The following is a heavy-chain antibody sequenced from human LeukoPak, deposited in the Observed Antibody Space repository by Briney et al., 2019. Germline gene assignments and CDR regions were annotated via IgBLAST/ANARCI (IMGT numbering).Heavy chain of an antibody. CDR2: IYTSGCT. CDR1: GGSISSYY. V-gene: IGHV4-4*07. Sequence: PSETLSLTCTVSGGSISSYYWSWIRQPAGKGLEWIGRIYTSGCTNYNPSLKSRVTMSVDTSKNQFSLKLSSVTAADTAVYYCAREDYYDSSGYPHFDYWGQGTLVTVSS. J-gene: IGHJ4*02. CDR3: AREDYYDSSGYPHFDY. D-gene: IGHD3-22*01.